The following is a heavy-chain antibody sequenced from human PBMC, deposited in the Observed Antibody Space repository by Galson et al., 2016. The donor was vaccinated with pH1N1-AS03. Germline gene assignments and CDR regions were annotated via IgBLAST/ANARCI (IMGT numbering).Heavy chain of an antibody. D-gene: IGHD4-17*01. J-gene: IGHJ4*02. V-gene: IGHV3-15*01. CDR3: ATRPPPYGDYALDF. Sequence: SLRLSCAASGISFSKAWMTWFRQGPGKGLEWLGRIKSSSDGGTTDYAAPVKGRFIISRDDSQSTVYLQMSSLKTEDTALYYCATRPPPYGDYALDFWGQGTLVTVSS. CDR2: IKSSSDGGTT. CDR1: GISFSKAW.